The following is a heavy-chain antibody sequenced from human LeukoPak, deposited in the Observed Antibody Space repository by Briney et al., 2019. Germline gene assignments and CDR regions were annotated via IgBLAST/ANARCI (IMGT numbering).Heavy chain of an antibody. Sequence: PGGSLRLSCAASGFTFDTYGMSWVRQAPGKGLEWASSISSNSANTYYADAVKGRFTISRDNSKNTLYLQMNSLRAEDTAVYYCAKDGTGCGGDCYSDYWGQGTLVTVSS. CDR1: GFTFDTYG. CDR3: AKDGTGCGGDCYSDY. J-gene: IGHJ4*02. V-gene: IGHV3-23*01. CDR2: ISSNSANT. D-gene: IGHD2-21*02.